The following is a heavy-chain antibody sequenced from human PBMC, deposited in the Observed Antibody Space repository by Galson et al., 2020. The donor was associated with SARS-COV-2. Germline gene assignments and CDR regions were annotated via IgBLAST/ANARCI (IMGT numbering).Heavy chain of an antibody. CDR3: ARGSRKSNSGWHGDDH. Sequence: GGSLRLSCEASGFTFTDYWMSWVRQAPGKGLEWVANMDEDGGEKNYVDSVKGRFTISRDNAKNSLYLQMNSLRVEDTAVYCCARGSRKSNSGWHGDDHWGQGTLVTVSS. V-gene: IGHV3-7*01. CDR2: MDEDGGEK. CDR1: GFTFTDYW. J-gene: IGHJ4*02. D-gene: IGHD6-19*01.